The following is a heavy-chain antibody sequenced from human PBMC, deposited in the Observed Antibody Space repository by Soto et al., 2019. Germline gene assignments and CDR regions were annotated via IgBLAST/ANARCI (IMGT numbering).Heavy chain of an antibody. J-gene: IGHJ4*02. Sequence: QITLKESGPTVVKPTQTLTLTCTFSGFSLTTTGVGVGWIRQSPGKALEWLALIYWDDDKRYSPSLESRLTITKDTSKNQVVLTMTNMDPVDTATYYCAHRGGQEQIFDYWGRGTLVTVSS. CDR2: IYWDDDK. V-gene: IGHV2-5*02. D-gene: IGHD2-15*01. CDR1: GFSLTTTGVG. CDR3: AHRGGQEQIFDY.